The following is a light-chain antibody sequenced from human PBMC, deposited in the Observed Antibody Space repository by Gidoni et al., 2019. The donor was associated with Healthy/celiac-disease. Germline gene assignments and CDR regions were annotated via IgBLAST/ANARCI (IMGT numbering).Light chain of an antibody. CDR1: QSVSSN. Sequence: PPTLSWSPGERATLSCRASQSVSSNLAWYQQKPGQAPRLLIYGASTRATGIPARFSGSGSGTEFTLTISSLQSEDFAVYYCQQYNNWPLTFGGGTKVEIK. V-gene: IGKV3-15*01. CDR2: GAS. CDR3: QQYNNWPLT. J-gene: IGKJ4*01.